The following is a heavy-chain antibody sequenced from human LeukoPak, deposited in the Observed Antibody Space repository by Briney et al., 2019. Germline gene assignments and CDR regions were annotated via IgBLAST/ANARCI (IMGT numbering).Heavy chain of an antibody. V-gene: IGHV1-18*04. Sequence: GASVKVSCKASGYTFTGYYMHWVRQAPGQGLEWMGWISAYNGNTNYAQKLQGRVTMTTDTSTSTAYMELRSLRSDDTAVYYCARDYPRIAAAGTSKGLGYYYYGMDVWGQGTTVTVSS. CDR1: GYTFTGYY. D-gene: IGHD6-13*01. CDR3: ARDYPRIAAAGTSKGLGYYYYGMDV. CDR2: ISAYNGNT. J-gene: IGHJ6*02.